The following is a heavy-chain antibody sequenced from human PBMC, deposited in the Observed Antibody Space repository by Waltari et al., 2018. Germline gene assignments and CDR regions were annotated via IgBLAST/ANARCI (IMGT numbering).Heavy chain of an antibody. D-gene: IGHD1-1*01. CDR1: GFTFTSYW. Sequence: EERLVESGGDLVQPGGSLRLSCSASGFTFTSYWMIWIRQAPGRGLECVADIKQDSSEKHYVDSVKGRFTISKDNAKRSLYLQMNSLRVEDTAVYYCARSDTGGTYYYAMDVWGQGTTVTVS. CDR2: IKQDSSEK. J-gene: IGHJ6*02. CDR3: ARSDTGGTYYYAMDV. V-gene: IGHV3-7*01.